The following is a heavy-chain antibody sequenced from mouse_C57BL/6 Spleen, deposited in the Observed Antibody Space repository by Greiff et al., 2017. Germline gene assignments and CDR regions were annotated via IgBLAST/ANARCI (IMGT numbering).Heavy chain of an antibody. CDR3: ERGFYDGYYEYYAMDY. CDR2: LYPGDGDT. CDR1: GYAFSSSW. D-gene: IGHD2-3*01. Sequence: QVQLQQSGPELVKPGASVKISCKASGYAFSSSWMNWVKQRPGKGLEWIGRLYPGDGDTNYNGKFKGKATLTADKSSSTAYMQLSSLTSEDSAVYFCERGFYDGYYEYYAMDYWGQGTSVTVSS. V-gene: IGHV1-82*01. J-gene: IGHJ4*01.